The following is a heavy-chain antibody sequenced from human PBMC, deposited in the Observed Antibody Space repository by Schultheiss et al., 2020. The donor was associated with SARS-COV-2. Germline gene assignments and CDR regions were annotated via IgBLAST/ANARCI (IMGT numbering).Heavy chain of an antibody. CDR2: INHSGST. CDR3: ARGQYSSSWSIGY. Sequence: SETLSLTCTVSGGSISSSSYYWGWIRQPPGKGLEWIGEINHSGSTNYNPSLKSRVTISADTSKNQFSLKLSSVTAADTAVYYCARGQYSSSWSIGYWGQGTLVTVSS. D-gene: IGHD6-13*01. J-gene: IGHJ4*02. V-gene: IGHV4-39*07. CDR1: GGSISSSSYY.